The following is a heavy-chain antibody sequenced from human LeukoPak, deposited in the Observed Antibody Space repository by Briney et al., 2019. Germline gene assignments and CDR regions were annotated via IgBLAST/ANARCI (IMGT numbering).Heavy chain of an antibody. CDR3: ARTRIYYYYMDV. V-gene: IGHV3-7*01. D-gene: IGHD2-15*01. Sequence: GGSLRLSCAASGFTFSSYWMSWVRQAPGKGLEWVANIKQDGSQKYYVDSVKGRFTISRDNANNLLYLQMNSLRAEDTAVYYCARTRIYYYYMDVWGKGTTVTVSS. CDR2: IKQDGSQK. CDR1: GFTFSSYW. J-gene: IGHJ6*03.